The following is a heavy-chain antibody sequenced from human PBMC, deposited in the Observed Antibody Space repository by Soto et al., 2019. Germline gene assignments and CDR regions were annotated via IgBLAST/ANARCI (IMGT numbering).Heavy chain of an antibody. J-gene: IGHJ4*02. CDR3: ARGYNGNVDY. CDR2: TYYRSKWYN. CDR1: GDSVSSNGDT. Sequence: SETLSLTCAISGDSVSSNGDTWNWIRQSPSRGLEWLGRTYYRSKWYNDYAVSVKSRITINPDTSKNQFSLQLNSVTPEDTAVYYCARGYNGNVDYWGQGTLVTVSS. V-gene: IGHV6-1*01. D-gene: IGHD5-12*01.